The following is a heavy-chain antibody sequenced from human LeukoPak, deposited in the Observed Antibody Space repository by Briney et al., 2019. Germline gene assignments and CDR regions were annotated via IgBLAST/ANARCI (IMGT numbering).Heavy chain of an antibody. CDR2: IYYSGST. V-gene: IGHV4-39*01. J-gene: IGHJ6*03. CDR1: GGSISSSSYY. CDR3: ARQSFSPIVVVPAAILYYYMDV. Sequence: SETLSLTCTVSGGSISSSSYYWGWIRQPPGKGLEWLGSIYYSGSTYYNTSLKSRVTISVDTSKNQFSLKLSSVTAADTAVYYCARQSFSPIVVVPAAILYYYMDVWGKGTTVTVSS. D-gene: IGHD2-2*01.